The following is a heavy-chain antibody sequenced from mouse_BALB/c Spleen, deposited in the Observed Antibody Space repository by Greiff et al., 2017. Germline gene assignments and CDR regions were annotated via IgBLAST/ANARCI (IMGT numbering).Heavy chain of an antibody. CDR1: GFTFSSFG. CDR2: ISSGSSTI. Sequence: EVKLMESGGGLVQPGGSRKLSCAASGFTFSSFGMHWVRQAPEKGLEWVAYISSGSSTIYYADTVKGRFTISRDNPKNTLFLQMTSLKSEDTAMYYCARDRGGNYVGYAMDYWGQGTSVTVSS. J-gene: IGHJ4*01. D-gene: IGHD2-1*01. V-gene: IGHV5-17*02. CDR3: ARDRGGNYVGYAMDY.